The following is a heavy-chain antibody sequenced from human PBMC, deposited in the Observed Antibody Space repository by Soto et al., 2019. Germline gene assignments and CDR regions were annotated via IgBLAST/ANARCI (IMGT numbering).Heavy chain of an antibody. Sequence: SETLSLTCTVSGGSISSYYWSWIRQPPGKGLEWIGYIYYSGSTNYNPSLKSRVTISVDTSKNQFSLKLSSVTAADTAVYYCARGSSSGWHHDAFDIWGQGTMVTVSS. CDR1: GGSISSYY. CDR3: ARGSSSGWHHDAFDI. J-gene: IGHJ3*02. V-gene: IGHV4-59*01. CDR2: IYYSGST. D-gene: IGHD6-19*01.